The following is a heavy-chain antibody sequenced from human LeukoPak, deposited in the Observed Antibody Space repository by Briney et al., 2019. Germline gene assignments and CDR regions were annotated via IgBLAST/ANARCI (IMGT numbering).Heavy chain of an antibody. Sequence: PGGSLRLSCAVSGFTFSSYAMSWVRQAPGKGLEWVSAISGSGGSTYYADSVKGRFTISRDNSKNTLYLQMNSLRAEDTAVYYCAKDQFVVDFWSGYYTNAFDIWGQGTMVTVSS. CDR2: ISGSGGST. CDR3: AKDQFVVDFWSGYYTNAFDI. V-gene: IGHV3-23*01. J-gene: IGHJ3*02. D-gene: IGHD3-3*01. CDR1: GFTFSSYA.